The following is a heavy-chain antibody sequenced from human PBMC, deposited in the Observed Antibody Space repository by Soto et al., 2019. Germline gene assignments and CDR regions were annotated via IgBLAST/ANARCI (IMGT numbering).Heavy chain of an antibody. CDR3: ARGGRKDGSGSYYGMAV. CDR1: GYTFTSYY. J-gene: IGHJ6*02. V-gene: IGHV1-46*01. Sequence: ASVKVSCKASGYTFTSYYMHWVRQAPGQGLEWMGIINPSGGSTSYAQKFQGRVTMTRDTSTSTAYMELRSLRSDDTAVYYCARGGRKDGSGSYYGMAVGGQGTTVTVSS. CDR2: INPSGGST. D-gene: IGHD3-10*01.